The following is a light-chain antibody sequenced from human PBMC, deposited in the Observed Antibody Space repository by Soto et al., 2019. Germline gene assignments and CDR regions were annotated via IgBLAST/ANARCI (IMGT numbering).Light chain of an antibody. CDR3: PQLNSYPRT. J-gene: IGKJ1*01. CDR2: GAS. V-gene: IGKV1-9*01. CDR1: QGISSF. Sequence: IQLTQSPSSLSASVGDRVTITCRASQGISSFLAWYQQKPGKAPNLLIYGASTLQSGVPSRFSGSGSGTDFTLTIASLQPEDFATYYCPQLNSYPRTFGQGTKVEV.